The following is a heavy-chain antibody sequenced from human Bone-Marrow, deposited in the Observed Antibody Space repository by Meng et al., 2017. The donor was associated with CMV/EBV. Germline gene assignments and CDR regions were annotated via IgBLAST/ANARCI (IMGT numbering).Heavy chain of an antibody. Sequence: SETLSLTCTVSGGSISSNYYWGWIRQPPGKGLEWIGEINHSGSTNYNPSLKSRVTISVDTSKNQFSLKLSSVTAADTAVYYCARVTLARRQTHDAFDIWGQGTMVTVSS. CDR3: ARVTLARRQTHDAFDI. D-gene: IGHD4-23*01. CDR2: INHSGST. V-gene: IGHV4-34*01. J-gene: IGHJ3*02. CDR1: GGSISSNYY.